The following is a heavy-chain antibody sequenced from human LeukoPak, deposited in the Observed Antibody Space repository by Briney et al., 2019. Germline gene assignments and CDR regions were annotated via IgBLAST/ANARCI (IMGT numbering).Heavy chain of an antibody. CDR3: AKEVGIVVVPAAAYFDY. D-gene: IGHD2-2*01. CDR1: GFTFSSYA. CDR2: ISGSGGST. V-gene: IGHV3-23*01. Sequence: PGGSLRLSCAASGFTFSSYAMSWVRQAPGKGLEWVSAISGSGGSTYYADSVKGRFTISRDNSKNTLYLQMNSLRAEDTAVYYCAKEVGIVVVPAAAYFDYWGQGTLVTVSS. J-gene: IGHJ4*02.